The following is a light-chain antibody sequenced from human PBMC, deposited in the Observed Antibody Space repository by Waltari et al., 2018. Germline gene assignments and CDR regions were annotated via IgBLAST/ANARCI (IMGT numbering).Light chain of an antibody. CDR3: LQYIRSPLT. CDR2: KTS. Sequence: DIQITQSPSSLSASVGNTVSITCRASQSLSGWLDWYQQKPGKAPKLLIYKTSNLQSGVSSRFSGSGSGTEFTLTIRSLQPEDFATYYCLQYIRSPLTFGGGTKVEIK. CDR1: QSLSGW. V-gene: IGKV1-5*03. J-gene: IGKJ4*01.